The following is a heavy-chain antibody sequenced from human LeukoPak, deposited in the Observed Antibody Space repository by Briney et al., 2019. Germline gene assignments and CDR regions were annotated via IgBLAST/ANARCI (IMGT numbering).Heavy chain of an antibody. D-gene: IGHD3-22*01. V-gene: IGHV4-59*01. Sequence: SETLSLTCTVSGGSISSYYWSWIRQPPGKGLEWIGYIYYSGSTNYNPSLKSRVTISVDTSKNQFSLKLSSVTAADTAVYYCARARRGFTMIVAEVDYWGQGTLVTVSS. CDR2: IYYSGST. J-gene: IGHJ4*02. CDR3: ARARRGFTMIVAEVDY. CDR1: GGSISSYY.